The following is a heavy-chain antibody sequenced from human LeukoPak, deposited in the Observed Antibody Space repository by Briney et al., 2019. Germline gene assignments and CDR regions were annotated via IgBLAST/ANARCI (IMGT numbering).Heavy chain of an antibody. CDR1: GFNFSIYS. D-gene: IGHD3-16*01. CDR2: ISSSNIYI. CDR3: AREGGAYFEY. Sequence: GGSLRLSCAASGFNFSIYSMNWVRQAPGRGLEWVSSISSSNIYIYYADSVKGRFTISRDNAKNSLYLQMNGLRAEDTAVYYCAREGGAYFEYWGQGTLVTVSS. J-gene: IGHJ4*02. V-gene: IGHV3-21*01.